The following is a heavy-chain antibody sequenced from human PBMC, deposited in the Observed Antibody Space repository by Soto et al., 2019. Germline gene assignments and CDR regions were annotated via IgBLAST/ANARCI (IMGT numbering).Heavy chain of an antibody. J-gene: IGHJ3*02. CDR1: GGTFSSYA. V-gene: IGHV1-69*12. CDR3: ARGVLRYFDWLGANDAFDI. CDR2: IIPIFGTA. D-gene: IGHD3-9*01. Sequence: QVQLVQSGAEVKKPGSSVKVSCKASGGTFSSYAISWVRQAPGQGLEWMGGIIPIFGTANYAQKFQGRVTITADESTSTACMELGSLRSEDTAVYYCARGVLRYFDWLGANDAFDIWGQGTMVTVSS.